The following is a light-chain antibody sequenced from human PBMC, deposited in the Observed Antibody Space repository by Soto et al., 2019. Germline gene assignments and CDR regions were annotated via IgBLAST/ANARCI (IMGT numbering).Light chain of an antibody. CDR3: FLWEDGRPV. Sequence: QAVVTQEPSLTVSPGGTLTLTCDSSTGAVTGGQYTYWFQQKPGQAPRTLIYDTSKKHDWTPARFSGSLLGGKAVLTLSGAQPEDEAEYYCFLWEDGRPVFGTGTKLTVL. CDR1: TGAVTGGQY. CDR2: DTS. J-gene: IGLJ1*01. V-gene: IGLV7-46*01.